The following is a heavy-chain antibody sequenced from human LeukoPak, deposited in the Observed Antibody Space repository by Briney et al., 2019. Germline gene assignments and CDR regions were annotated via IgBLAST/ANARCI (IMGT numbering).Heavy chain of an antibody. CDR1: GFTFSSYW. CDR2: IKQDGSEK. D-gene: IGHD2-15*01. CDR3: ARDVRLGYRSGGSCAGVAFDI. J-gene: IGHJ3*02. V-gene: IGHV3-7*03. Sequence: QSGGSLRLSCAASGFTFSSYWMSWVRQAPGKGLEWVANIKQDGSEKYYVDSVKGRFTISRDNAKNSLYLQMNSLRAEDTAVYYCARDVRLGYRSGGSCAGVAFDIWGQGTMVTVSS.